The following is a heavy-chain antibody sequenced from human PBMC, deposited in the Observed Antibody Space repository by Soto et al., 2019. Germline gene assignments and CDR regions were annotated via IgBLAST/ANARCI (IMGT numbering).Heavy chain of an antibody. J-gene: IGHJ6*02. CDR1: GGSFSGYY. CDR3: ARGRRYYVSYEASRDYYYYGMDV. CDR2: INHSGST. Sequence: QVQLQQWGAGLLKPSETLSLTCAVYGGSFSGYYWSWIRQPPGKGLEWIGEINHSGSTNYNPSLKSRVTISVDTSKNKFSLKLSSVTAADTAVYYCARGRRYYVSYEASRDYYYYGMDVWCQATNVTVSS. V-gene: IGHV4-34*01. D-gene: IGHD3-22*01.